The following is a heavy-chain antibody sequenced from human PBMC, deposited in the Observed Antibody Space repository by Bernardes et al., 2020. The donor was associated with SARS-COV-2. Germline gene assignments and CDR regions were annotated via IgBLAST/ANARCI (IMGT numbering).Heavy chain of an antibody. V-gene: IGHV3-73*01. CDR3: TTDQINSFDI. CDR1: GFTFSGST. J-gene: IGHJ3*02. CDR2: MRSKANKYVT. Sequence: GGSLRLSCTASGFTFSGSTLHWVRQASGKGLEWVGRMRSKANKYVTSYAASVRGRFTVSRDDSENTAYLQMNSLKTEDTAVYYCTTDQINSFDIWSQGAMVTVSS.